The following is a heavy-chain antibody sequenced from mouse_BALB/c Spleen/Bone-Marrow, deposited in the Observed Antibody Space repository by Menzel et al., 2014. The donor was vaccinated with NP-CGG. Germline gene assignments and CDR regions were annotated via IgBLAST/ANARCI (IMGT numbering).Heavy chain of an antibody. J-gene: IGHJ4*01. CDR3: ARKSQRAYDSMIY. CDR1: GYTFTSFY. Sequence: QVQLQQPGPELVKPGASVRISCKASGYTFTSFYIYWVRQRPGQGLEWIGWIYPGDFTTKYNEKFKGKATLTADKSSTTASMQLSSLTSEDSAVYFCARKSQRAYDSMIYWGQGTSVTVSP. D-gene: IGHD2-4*01. CDR2: IYPGDFTT. V-gene: IGHV1S56*01.